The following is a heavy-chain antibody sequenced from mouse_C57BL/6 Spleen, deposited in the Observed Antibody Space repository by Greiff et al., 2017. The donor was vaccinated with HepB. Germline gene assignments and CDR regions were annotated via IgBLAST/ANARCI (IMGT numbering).Heavy chain of an antibody. CDR3: TAGDSFDY. CDR1: GFTFSNYW. Sequence: EVKLLESGGGLVQPGGSMKLSCVASGFTFSNYWMNWVRQSPEKGLEWVAQIRLKSDNYATHYAESVKGRFTISRDDSKSSVYLQMNNLRAEDTGIYYCTAGDSFDYWGQGTTLTVSS. J-gene: IGHJ2*01. V-gene: IGHV6-3*01. CDR2: IRLKSDNYAT.